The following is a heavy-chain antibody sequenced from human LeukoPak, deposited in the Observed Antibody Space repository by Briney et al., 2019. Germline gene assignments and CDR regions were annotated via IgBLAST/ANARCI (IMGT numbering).Heavy chain of an antibody. J-gene: IGHJ3*01. D-gene: IGHD3-16*01. V-gene: IGHV4-4*07. CDR1: GGSISSYS. Sequence: TSETLSLTCIVTGGSISSYSWSWIRQPAGKGLEWAGRIHTSGTTTYNASLKSRVTISVDKSKNQFSLKLTSVSAADTAVYHCARHPTLGSGSAFDLWGQGTMVTVSS. CDR3: ARHPTLGSGSAFDL. CDR2: IHTSGTT.